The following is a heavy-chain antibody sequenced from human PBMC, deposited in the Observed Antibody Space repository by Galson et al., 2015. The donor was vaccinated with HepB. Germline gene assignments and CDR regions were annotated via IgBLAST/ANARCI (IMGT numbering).Heavy chain of an antibody. CDR1: GFTFSSYA. V-gene: IGHV3-23*01. CDR3: AKDGQWLSYFDY. CDR2: ISGSGGST. Sequence: SLRLSCAASGFTFSSYAMSWVRQAPGKGLEWVSAISGSGGSTYYADSVKGRFTISRDNSKNTLYLQMNSLRAEDTAVYYCAKDGQWLSYFDYWGQGTLVTVSS. J-gene: IGHJ4*02. D-gene: IGHD6-19*01.